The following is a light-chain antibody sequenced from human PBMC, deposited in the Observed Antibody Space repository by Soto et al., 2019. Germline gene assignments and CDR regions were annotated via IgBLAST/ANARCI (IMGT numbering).Light chain of an antibody. CDR2: DAT. J-gene: IGKJ4*01. CDR3: QEANSFPRT. V-gene: IGKV1-12*01. Sequence: DIQMTQSPSSLSSSVGDRVTISCRSSQGIGSWLGGYQQKPGKAPKLLIYDATTLQNGVPSRVRGSGGGTDFSLTISSLQPEDFATYYCQEANSFPRTFGGGTKVDIK. CDR1: QGIGSW.